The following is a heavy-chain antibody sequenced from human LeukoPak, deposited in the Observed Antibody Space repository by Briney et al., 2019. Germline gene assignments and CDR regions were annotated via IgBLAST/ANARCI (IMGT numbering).Heavy chain of an antibody. V-gene: IGHV1-69*04. CDR3: ARDGYSYGPNDY. CDR2: IIPILGIA. J-gene: IGHJ4*02. Sequence: SVKVSCKASGGTFSSYAISWVRQAPGQGLEWMGRIIPILGIANYAQKFQGRVTITADKSTSTAYMELSSLRSEGTAVYYCARDGYSYGPNDYWGQGTLVTVSS. D-gene: IGHD5-18*01. CDR1: GGTFSSYA.